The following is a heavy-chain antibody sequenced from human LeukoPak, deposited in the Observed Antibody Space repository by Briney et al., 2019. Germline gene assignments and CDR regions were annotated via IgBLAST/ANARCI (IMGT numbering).Heavy chain of an antibody. CDR1: GYSISSGYY. V-gene: IGHV4-38-2*02. J-gene: IGHJ5*02. Sequence: SETLSLTCTVSGYSISSGYYWGWIRQPPGKGLEWIGSIHYSARIYYSPSLKSRVTISVDTSKNQFSLKLSSVTAADTAVYYCARGPVTETKKRGDNWFDPWGQGTLVTVSS. CDR3: ARGPVTETKKRGDNWFDP. CDR2: IHYSARI. D-gene: IGHD1-14*01.